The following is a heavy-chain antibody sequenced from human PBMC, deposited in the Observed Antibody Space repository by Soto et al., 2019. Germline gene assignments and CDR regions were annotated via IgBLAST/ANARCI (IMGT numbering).Heavy chain of an antibody. CDR3: ARHDYVGYRDY. Sequence: SPSLSVTCGTSCGSVASIRVACVSLRKSPSRGLEWLGRTYYRSKWYSDYAVSVKSRITISLGTSKNQFSLKLTSVTAADTAVYYCARHDYVGYRDYWGQGTLVTVSS. V-gene: IGHV6-1*01. J-gene: IGHJ4*02. D-gene: IGHD3-16*01. CDR2: TYYRSKWYS. CDR1: CGSVASIRVA.